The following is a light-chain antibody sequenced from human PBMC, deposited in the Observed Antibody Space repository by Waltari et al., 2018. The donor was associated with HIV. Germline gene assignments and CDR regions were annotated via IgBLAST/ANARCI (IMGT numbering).Light chain of an antibody. J-gene: IGLJ3*02. CDR3: CSYAGNSRV. V-gene: IGLV2-23*02. Sequence: QSALTQPASVSGSPGQSITIPSTGTIRHVAGYNLVSWYQQYVGKAPKLILYEVTKRPSGVSSRFSGSKSGITASLTISGVQPEDEADYYCCSYAGNSRVFGGGTKLTVL. CDR1: IRHVAGYNL. CDR2: EVT.